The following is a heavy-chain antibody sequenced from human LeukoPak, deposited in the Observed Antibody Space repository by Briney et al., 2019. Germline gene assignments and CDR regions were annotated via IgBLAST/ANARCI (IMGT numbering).Heavy chain of an antibody. CDR1: GGSISNYY. Sequence: SETLSLTCTVSGGSISNYYWTWIRQPAGKGLEWIGRIYTSGGTNYNPSLKSRVTMSVDTSKNQFSLKLSSVTAADTAVYYCARVNYYYYYMDVWGKGTTVTISS. V-gene: IGHV4-4*07. CDR2: IYTSGGT. CDR3: ARVNYYYYYMDV. J-gene: IGHJ6*03.